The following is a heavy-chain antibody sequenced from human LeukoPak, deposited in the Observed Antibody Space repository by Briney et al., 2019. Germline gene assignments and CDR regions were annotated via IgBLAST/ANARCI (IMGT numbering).Heavy chain of an antibody. CDR3: TTDGGNQDALGY. D-gene: IGHD4-23*01. CDR2: IKSKTDGGTT. CDR1: GIPFINAW. Sequence: GGSLRLSCAASGIPFINAWMSWVRQAPGKGLEWVGRIKSKTDGGTTDYAAPVKGRFTISRDDSKNTLYLQMNSLKTEDTAVYYCTTDGGNQDALGYWGQGTLVTVSS. J-gene: IGHJ4*02. V-gene: IGHV3-15*01.